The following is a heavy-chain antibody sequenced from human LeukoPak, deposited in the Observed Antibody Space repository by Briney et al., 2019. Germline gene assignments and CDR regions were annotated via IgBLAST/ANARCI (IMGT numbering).Heavy chain of an antibody. V-gene: IGHV4-34*01. Sequence: SETLSLTCAVYGGSFSGYYWSWIRQPPGKGLEWIGEINHSGSTNYNPSLKSRVTISVDTSKNQFSLKLSSVTAADTAVYYCARDGYSSGWYNWFDPWGQGTLVTVSS. CDR1: GGSFSGYY. J-gene: IGHJ5*02. CDR2: INHSGST. D-gene: IGHD6-19*01. CDR3: ARDGYSSGWYNWFDP.